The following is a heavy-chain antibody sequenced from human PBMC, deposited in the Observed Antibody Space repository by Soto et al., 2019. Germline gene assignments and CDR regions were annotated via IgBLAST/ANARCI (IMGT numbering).Heavy chain of an antibody. V-gene: IGHV4-39*02. Sequence: QLQLRESGPGLVKPSETLSLTCSVSGDSVSSISHYCAWIRLSPGKGLEWIGSIYYTGHTYYNPSMRSRVTLALDTSKNQFSLTLRSVTAADTAVYYCAKDTIRLGFCSGGTCYSDSWGQATLVTASS. J-gene: IGHJ4*03. D-gene: IGHD2-15*01. CDR3: AKDTIRLGFCSGGTCYSDS. CDR1: GDSVSSISHY. CDR2: IYYTGHT.